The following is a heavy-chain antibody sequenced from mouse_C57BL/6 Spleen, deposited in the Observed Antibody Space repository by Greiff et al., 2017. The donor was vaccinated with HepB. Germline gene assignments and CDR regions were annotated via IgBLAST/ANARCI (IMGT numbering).Heavy chain of an antibody. CDR1: GFSLTSYG. D-gene: IGHD2-4*01. V-gene: IGHV2-2*01. CDR2: IWSGGST. Sequence: QVQLQQSGPGLVQPSQSLSITCTVSGFSLTSYGVHWVRQSPGKGLEWLGVIWSGGSTDYNAAFISRLSISKDNSKSQVFFKMNSLQADDTAIYYCARGFDYDDWYFDVWGTGTTVTVSS. J-gene: IGHJ1*03. CDR3: ARGFDYDDWYFDV.